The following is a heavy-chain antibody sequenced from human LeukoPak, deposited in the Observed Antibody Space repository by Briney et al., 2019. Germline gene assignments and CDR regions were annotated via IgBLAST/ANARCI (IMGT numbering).Heavy chain of an antibody. V-gene: IGHV3-74*01. J-gene: IGHJ6*02. CDR1: GFTFSSYW. Sequence: QPGESLRLSCAASGFTFSSYWMHWVRQAPGKGLVWVSRINSDGSSTSYADSVKGRFTISRDNAKNTLYLQMNSLRAEDTAVYYCARDSGRHLDFWSGYYKDLGYGMDVWGQGTTVTVSS. CDR2: INSDGSST. D-gene: IGHD3-3*01. CDR3: ARDSGRHLDFWSGYYKDLGYGMDV.